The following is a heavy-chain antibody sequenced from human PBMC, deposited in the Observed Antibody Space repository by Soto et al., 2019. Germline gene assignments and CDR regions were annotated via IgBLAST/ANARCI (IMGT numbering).Heavy chain of an antibody. CDR2: ISSSSSYT. CDR3: ARVLAAAVFDY. D-gene: IGHD6-13*01. J-gene: IGHJ4*02. V-gene: IGHV3-11*05. Sequence: QVQLVESGGGLVKPGGSLRLSCAASGFTFSDYYMSWIRQAPGKGLEWVSYISSSSSYTNYADSVKGRFTISRDNAKNSLYLQMNSLIAEDTAVYYCARVLAAAVFDYWGQGTLVTVSS. CDR1: GFTFSDYY.